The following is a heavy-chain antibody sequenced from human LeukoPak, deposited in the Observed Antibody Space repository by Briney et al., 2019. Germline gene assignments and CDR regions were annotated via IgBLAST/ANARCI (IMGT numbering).Heavy chain of an antibody. D-gene: IGHD6-19*01. V-gene: IGHV4-61*01. CDR3: ATSAHYSSGWYCLDY. Sequence: PSETLSLTCTVSACSVSDGNYYWSWLPQPPGKSLEWLGYIYYTGTTYYLPSLEGRVTISVDTSKNQFSVKLNSVTAADTAVYYCATSAHYSSGWYCLDYWGQGTPVTVSS. CDR2: IYYTGTT. J-gene: IGHJ4*02. CDR1: ACSVSDGNYY.